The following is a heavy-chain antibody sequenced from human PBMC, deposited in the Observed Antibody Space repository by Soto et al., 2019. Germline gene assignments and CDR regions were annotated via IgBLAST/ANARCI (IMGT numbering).Heavy chain of an antibody. CDR3: ARAPRRYCISTSCYAGWFDP. Sequence: GASVKVSCKASGYTFTNYGISWVRQAPGQGLEWMGGIIPIFGTANYAQKFQGRVTITADESTSTAYMELSSLRSEDTAVHYCARAPRRYCISTSCYAGWFDPWGQGTLVTVSS. J-gene: IGHJ5*02. CDR2: IIPIFGTA. V-gene: IGHV1-69*13. CDR1: GYTFTNYG. D-gene: IGHD2-2*01.